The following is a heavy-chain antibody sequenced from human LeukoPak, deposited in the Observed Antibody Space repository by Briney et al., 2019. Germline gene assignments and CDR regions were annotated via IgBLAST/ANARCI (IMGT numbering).Heavy chain of an antibody. V-gene: IGHV3-7*01. CDR1: GFTFSSYW. CDR3: ARDTGGGYSCYGC. Sequence: GGSLRLSCAASGFTFSSYWMTWIRQAPGKGLEWVANIKQDGGEKYYVDSVKGRFTISRDNAKNSLYLQMNSLRAEDTAVYYCARDTGGGYSCYGCWGQGTLVTVSS. J-gene: IGHJ4*02. CDR2: IKQDGGEK. D-gene: IGHD2-2*01.